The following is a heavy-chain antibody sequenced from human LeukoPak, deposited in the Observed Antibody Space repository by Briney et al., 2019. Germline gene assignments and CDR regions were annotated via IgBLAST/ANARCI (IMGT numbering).Heavy chain of an antibody. J-gene: IGHJ4*02. V-gene: IGHV3-7*01. CDR1: GFSFSNYW. CDR2: INQVGSQI. CDR3: ARIGYSSSCFDY. D-gene: IGHD6-6*01. Sequence: GGSLRLSCTASGFSFSNYWMSWVRQAPGMGLEWLANINQVGSQIYSVDSVKGRFTIFRDNAKNSVYLQMNSLRAEDTAVYYCARIGYSSSCFDYWGQGALVTVSS.